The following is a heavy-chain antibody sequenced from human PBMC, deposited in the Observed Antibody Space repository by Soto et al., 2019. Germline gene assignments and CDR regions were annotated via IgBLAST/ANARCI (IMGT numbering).Heavy chain of an antibody. D-gene: IGHD1-1*01. Sequence: SDTLSLTCSASGASFSSSSYYWGWIRQPPEKGLEWIATMYYSGTTYYNPSLKSRVTVSIDTSKDQFSLKLTSVTAADTATYYCATHPEISTTSSYGMDVWGHGTTL. CDR3: ATHPEISTTSSYGMDV. V-gene: IGHV4-39*01. CDR1: GASFSSSSYY. J-gene: IGHJ6*02. CDR2: MYYSGTT.